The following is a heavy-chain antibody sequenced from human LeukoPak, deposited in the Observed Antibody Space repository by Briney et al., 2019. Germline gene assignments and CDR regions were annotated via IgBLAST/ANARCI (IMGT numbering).Heavy chain of an antibody. J-gene: IGHJ5*02. Sequence: SETLSLTCTVSGGSISSYYWSWIRQPPGKGLEWIGYIYYSGSTNYNPSLKSRVTISVDTSKNQFPLKLSSVTAADTAVYYCAGAINWNDAVHEDSWFDPWGQGTLVTVSS. V-gene: IGHV4-59*08. CDR1: GGSISSYY. D-gene: IGHD1-1*01. CDR2: IYYSGST. CDR3: AGAINWNDAVHEDSWFDP.